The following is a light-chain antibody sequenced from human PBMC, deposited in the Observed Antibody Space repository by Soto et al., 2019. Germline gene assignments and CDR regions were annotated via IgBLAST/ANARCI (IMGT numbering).Light chain of an antibody. CDR3: QQYHSYPLT. V-gene: IGKV1-5*03. Sequence: DIQMTQSPSTLSASVGERVTITCRASQSFSAWLAWYQQKPGKAPKLLIYKASNVESGVPSRFSGSGSGTEFTLTISSLQPDDFATYYCQQYHSYPLTFGQGTRLEIK. CDR2: KAS. CDR1: QSFSAW. J-gene: IGKJ5*01.